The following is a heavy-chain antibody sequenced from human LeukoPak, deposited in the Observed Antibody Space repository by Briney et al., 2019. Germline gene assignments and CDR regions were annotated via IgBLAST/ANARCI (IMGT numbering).Heavy chain of an antibody. CDR3: AREAEAFDI. CDR2: ISSSGSFI. CDR1: GFTFSSYS. J-gene: IGHJ3*02. Sequence: PGGSLRLSCAASGFTFSSYSMNWVRQAPGKGLEWVSSISSSGSFIYYADSVKGRLTTSRDNAKNSLYLQMNSLRAEDAAVYYCAREAEAFDIWGQGTMVTVSS. V-gene: IGHV3-21*01.